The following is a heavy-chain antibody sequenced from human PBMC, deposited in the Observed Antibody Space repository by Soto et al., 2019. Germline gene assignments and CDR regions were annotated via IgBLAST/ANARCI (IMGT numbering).Heavy chain of an antibody. CDR3: ARDKTAAMVSDY. V-gene: IGHV1-46*03. CDR2: INRSGGIA. J-gene: IGHJ4*02. Sequence: ASVKFSCKASGYTFTSCYMHWVRQAPGQVLECMVIINRSGGIASYXXKFQGRVXXTRDTSTSTVXMELSXRTSEDTAVYYCARDKTAAMVSDYWGQGTLVTVSS. CDR1: GYTFTSCY. D-gene: IGHD5-18*01.